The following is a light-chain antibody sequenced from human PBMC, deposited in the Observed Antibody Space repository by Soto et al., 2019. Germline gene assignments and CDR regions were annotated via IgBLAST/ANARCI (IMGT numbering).Light chain of an antibody. CDR1: QSVSRL. Sequence: DIQMTQSPSTLSASVGDRVTITCRASQSVSRLLAWYQQKPGKAPKLLIYKASTLESGVPSRFSGSGSGTEFTFAISSLQPDDSATYYCQQYNDNWTFGQGTKVDIK. V-gene: IGKV1-5*03. CDR2: KAS. CDR3: QQYNDNWT. J-gene: IGKJ1*01.